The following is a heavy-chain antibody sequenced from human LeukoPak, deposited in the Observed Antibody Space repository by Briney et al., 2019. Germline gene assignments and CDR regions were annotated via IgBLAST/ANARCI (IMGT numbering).Heavy chain of an antibody. D-gene: IGHD3-22*01. V-gene: IGHV4-59*08. Sequence: PSETLSLTCTVSSGSISSYYWSWIRPPPGKGLEWIGYIYYSGSTNYNPSLKSRVTISVDTSKNQFSLKLSSVTAADTAVYYCARQGYYDPHAFDIWGQGTMVTVSS. CDR3: ARQGYYDPHAFDI. CDR2: IYYSGST. J-gene: IGHJ3*02. CDR1: SGSISSYY.